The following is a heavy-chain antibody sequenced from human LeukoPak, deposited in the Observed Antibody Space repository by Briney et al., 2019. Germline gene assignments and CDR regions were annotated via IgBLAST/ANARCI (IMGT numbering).Heavy chain of an antibody. CDR2: IRYDGSNK. D-gene: IGHD3-10*01. J-gene: IGHJ6*03. V-gene: IGHV3-30*02. Sequence: PGGSLRLSCAASGFTFSSYGMHWVRQAPGKGLEWVAFIRYDGSNKYYADSVKGRFTISRDNARNSLHLQMNSLRAEDTAVYYCARDLYYITSGRHTYYMDVWGKGTTATVSS. CDR1: GFTFSSYG. CDR3: ARDLYYITSGRHTYYMDV.